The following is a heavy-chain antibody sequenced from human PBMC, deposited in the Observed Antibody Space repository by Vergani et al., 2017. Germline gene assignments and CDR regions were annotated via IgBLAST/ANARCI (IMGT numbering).Heavy chain of an antibody. V-gene: IGHV4-38-2*01. CDR1: GFSIHNGYD. CDR2: CYRTGRT. CDR3: ARRSGIVYDIFSGTQYFFDF. Sequence: QVQPQESCPGLVKPSETPSLTFAVSGFSIHNGYDWVWTRQPPGKALEWIGSCYRTGRTHFNPSFKSRVTISVDTSNNHVTLRLNSLTAADTAVYYCARRSGIVYDIFSGTQYFFDFWGQGTLVTVSS. D-gene: IGHD3-9*01. J-gene: IGHJ4*02.